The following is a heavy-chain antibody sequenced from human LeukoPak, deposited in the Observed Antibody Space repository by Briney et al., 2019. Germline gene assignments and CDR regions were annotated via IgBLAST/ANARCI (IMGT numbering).Heavy chain of an antibody. CDR2: MNPNSGNT. V-gene: IGHV1-8*01. CDR1: AYTFTSYD. CDR3: ARGLARTSMVTRGGVRFDY. D-gene: IGHD5-18*01. Sequence: ASVKVSCKASAYTFTSYDINWVRQATGQGLEWMGWMNPNSGNTGYAQKFQGRVTMTRNTSISTANMELSSLRSEDTAVYYCARGLARTSMVTRGGVRFDYWGQGTLVTVSS. J-gene: IGHJ4*02.